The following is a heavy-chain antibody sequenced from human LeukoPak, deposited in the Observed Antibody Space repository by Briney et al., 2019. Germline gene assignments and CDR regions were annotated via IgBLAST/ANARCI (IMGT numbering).Heavy chain of an antibody. CDR3: ARADTVTTWFDP. CDR1: GGSISSGGYS. J-gene: IGHJ5*02. D-gene: IGHD4-17*01. V-gene: IGHV4-31*03. Sequence: SQTLSLTCTVSGGSISSGGYSWSWIRQHPGKGLEWIGYIYYSRSTYYNPSLKSRVTISVDTSKNQFSLKLSSVTAADTAVYYCARADTVTTWFDPWGQGTLVTVSS. CDR2: IYYSRST.